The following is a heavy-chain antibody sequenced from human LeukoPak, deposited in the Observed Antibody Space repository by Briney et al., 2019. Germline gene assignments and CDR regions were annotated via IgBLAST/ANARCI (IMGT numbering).Heavy chain of an antibody. J-gene: IGHJ6*03. V-gene: IGHV1-24*01. CDR1: GYTLTELS. CDR2: FDPEDGET. CDR3: ARGRGFGLYYYYYYYMDV. Sequence: ASVEVSCKVSGYTLTELSMHWVRQAPGKGLEWMGGFDPEDGETIYAQKFQGRVTITRNTSISAAYMELSSLRSEDTAVYYCARGRGFGLYYYYYYYMDVWGKGTTVTVSS. D-gene: IGHD3/OR15-3a*01.